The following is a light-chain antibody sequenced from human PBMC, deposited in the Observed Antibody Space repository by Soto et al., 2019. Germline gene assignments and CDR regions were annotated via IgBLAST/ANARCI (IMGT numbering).Light chain of an antibody. J-gene: IGKJ1*01. V-gene: IGKV1-39*01. CDR2: AAS. CDR1: QSINTY. Sequence: DIQMTQSPTSLSASVGDRVTISCRASQSINTYLHWYQQKPGKAPRLLISAASSVQSGVPPRFSGTGSGTDFILTISSLRPEDIATYYCQQTYSAPPWTFGQGTKVDIK. CDR3: QQTYSAPPWT.